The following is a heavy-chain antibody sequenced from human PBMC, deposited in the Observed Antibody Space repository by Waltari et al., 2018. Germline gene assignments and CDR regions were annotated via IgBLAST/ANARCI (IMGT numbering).Heavy chain of an antibody. V-gene: IGHV7-4-1*02. Sequence: QVQLVQSGSELKKPGASVKVSCKASGYTFTSYAMNWVRQAHGQGLEWMGWITTTTGTPTYAQGFTGRFVFSLNTSVSTAYLQISSLKAEDTAVYYCARDPLSFYYYGMDVWGQGTTVTVSS. CDR1: GYTFTSYA. CDR2: ITTTTGTP. CDR3: ARDPLSFYYYGMDV. J-gene: IGHJ6*02.